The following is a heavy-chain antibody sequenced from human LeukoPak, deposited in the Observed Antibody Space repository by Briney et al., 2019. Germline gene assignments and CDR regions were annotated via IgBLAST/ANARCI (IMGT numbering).Heavy chain of an antibody. V-gene: IGHV1-2*02. CDR1: GYTFTVYY. J-gene: IGHJ5*02. Sequence: ASVTVSSKASGYTFTVYYIHWVRQAPGQGLEWMGWINPNSGGTNYAQKFQGRVTMPRDTSITTAYMELSGLRSDDTAIYYCARGKLAAPGRTGYNWFDLWGQGTLVSVSS. CDR3: ARGKLAAPGRTGYNWFDL. D-gene: IGHD6-13*01. CDR2: INPNSGGT.